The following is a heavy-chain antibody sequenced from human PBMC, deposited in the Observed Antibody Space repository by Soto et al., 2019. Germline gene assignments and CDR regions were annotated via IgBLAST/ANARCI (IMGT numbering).Heavy chain of an antibody. CDR3: ARGHTTFGFYYYGLDV. CDR1: GGSISSDRYF. CDR2: ILNRGST. V-gene: IGHV4-31*03. Sequence: QVQLQESGPGLVKPSQTLSLTCTVSGGSISSDRYFWSWVRQHPGKGLEWIAYILNRGSTYFNPYLKSGVTISVDASQSQFSLNLRSVTAADTAVYYCARGHTTFGFYYYGLDVWGQGTTVIVSS. D-gene: IGHD3-10*01. J-gene: IGHJ6*02.